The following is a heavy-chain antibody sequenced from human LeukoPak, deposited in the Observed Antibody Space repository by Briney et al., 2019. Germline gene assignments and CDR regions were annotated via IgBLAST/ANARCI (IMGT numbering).Heavy chain of an antibody. Sequence: MPSETLSLTCTVSGGSISSYYWSWIRQPPGKGLEWIGYIYYSGSTYYNPSLKSRVTISVDTSKNQFSLKLSSVTAADTAVYYCARDFYMDYWGQGTLVTVSS. J-gene: IGHJ4*02. CDR3: ARDFYMDY. CDR1: GGSISSYY. D-gene: IGHD3-10*01. V-gene: IGHV4-59*12. CDR2: IYYSGST.